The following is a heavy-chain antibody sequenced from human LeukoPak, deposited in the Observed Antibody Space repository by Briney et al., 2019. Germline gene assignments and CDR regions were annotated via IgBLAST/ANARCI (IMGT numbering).Heavy chain of an antibody. CDR2: IYYSGST. CDR1: GGSVSSGSYY. CDR3: AREFLGYCSGGSCYSGFWFDP. Sequence: PSETLSLTCTVSGGSVSSGSYYRSWIRQPPGKGLEWIGYIYYSGSTNYNPSLKSRVTISVDASKNQFSLKLSSVTAADTAVYYCAREFLGYCSGGSCYSGFWFDPWGQGTLVTVSS. V-gene: IGHV4-61*01. D-gene: IGHD2-15*01. J-gene: IGHJ5*02.